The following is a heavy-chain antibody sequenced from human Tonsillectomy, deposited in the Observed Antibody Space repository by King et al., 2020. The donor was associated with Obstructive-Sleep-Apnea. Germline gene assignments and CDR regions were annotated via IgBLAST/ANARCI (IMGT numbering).Heavy chain of an antibody. V-gene: IGHV4-59*01. J-gene: IGHJ2*01. CDR1: SDSISGYY. D-gene: IGHD3-10*01. CDR2: LYHGGST. Sequence: QLQESGPGLVKPSETLSLTCNVSSDSISGYYWSWIRQPPGKGLECIGYLYHGGSTVYNPSLKSRDTISLDTSKNQFSLNLRAVTAADTAVYYCARARGYWYFDLWGRGTLVTVSS. CDR3: ARARGYWYFDL.